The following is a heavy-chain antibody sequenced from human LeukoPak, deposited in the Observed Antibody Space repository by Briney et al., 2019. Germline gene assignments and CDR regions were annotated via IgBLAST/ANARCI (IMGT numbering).Heavy chain of an antibody. CDR1: GYTFTSNY. V-gene: IGHV1-2*02. J-gene: IGHJ4*02. Sequence: ASVKVSCKAFGYTFTSNYMHWVRQAPGQGLEWMGWINPNSGGTNYAQKFQGRVTMTRDTSISTAYMELSRLRSDDTAVYYCARATGYSGYDQADYWGQGTLVTVSS. D-gene: IGHD5-12*01. CDR2: INPNSGGT. CDR3: ARATGYSGYDQADY.